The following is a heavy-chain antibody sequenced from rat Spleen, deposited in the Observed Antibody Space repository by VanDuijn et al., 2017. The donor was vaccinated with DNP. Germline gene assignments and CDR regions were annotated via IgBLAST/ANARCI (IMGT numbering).Heavy chain of an antibody. CDR1: GFTFSNAW. V-gene: IGHV6-8*01. D-gene: IGHD1-4*01. CDR3: TWPGPPDY. CDR2: IKAKSNNYAT. Sequence: EVQVVETGGSLVQPGKSLKLTCATSGFTFSNAWMHWVRQSPEKQLEWVAQIKAKSNNYATYYAESVKGRFTISRDDSKSSVYLQMNSLKEEDTAIYYCTWPGPPDYWGQGVMVTVSS. J-gene: IGHJ2*01.